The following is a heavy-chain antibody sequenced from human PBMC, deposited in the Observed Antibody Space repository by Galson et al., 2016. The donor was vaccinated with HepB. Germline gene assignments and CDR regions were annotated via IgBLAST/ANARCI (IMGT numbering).Heavy chain of an antibody. CDR3: AGQRASLGDAPDYYGLDA. Sequence: SETLSLTCTVSGGSISSTNYYWGWIRQPPGKGLEWIGNIYYSGYTYYKPSLKSRITISVDTSKNRFSLKLSSETAADTAVYYCAGQRASLGDAPDYYGLDAWGPGTTVTVSS. CDR2: IYYSGYT. CDR1: GGSISSTNYY. D-gene: IGHD4-17*01. J-gene: IGHJ6*02. V-gene: IGHV4-39*01.